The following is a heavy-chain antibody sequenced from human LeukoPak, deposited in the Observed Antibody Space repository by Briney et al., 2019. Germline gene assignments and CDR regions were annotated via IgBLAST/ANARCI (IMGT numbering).Heavy chain of an antibody. D-gene: IGHD6-25*01. CDR1: GFTVSTNY. V-gene: IGHV3-53*01. CDR3: ARVSSGHLFDY. J-gene: IGHJ4*02. CDR2: IYSGENT. Sequence: GGSLRLSCAASGFTVSTNYMSWARQARGKGLEWVSVIYSGENTYYADSVKGRFTISRDTSKNTLYLQMNSLRAEDTAVYYCARVSSGHLFDYWGQGTLVTVSS.